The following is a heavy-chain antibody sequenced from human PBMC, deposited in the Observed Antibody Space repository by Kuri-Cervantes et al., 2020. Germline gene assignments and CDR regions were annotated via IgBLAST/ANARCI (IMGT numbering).Heavy chain of an antibody. Sequence: GESLKISCAASGFTFSSYGMHWVRQAPGKGLEWVAVISYNGSNKYYADSVKGPFTISRDNSKNTLYLQMNSVRAEDTVVYYCARVLHTYIWGVNGSGAYWGQGTLVTVSS. D-gene: IGHD3-16*01. CDR3: ARVLHTYIWGVNGSGAY. J-gene: IGHJ4*02. CDR2: ISYNGSNK. CDR1: GFTFSSYG. V-gene: IGHV3-30*03.